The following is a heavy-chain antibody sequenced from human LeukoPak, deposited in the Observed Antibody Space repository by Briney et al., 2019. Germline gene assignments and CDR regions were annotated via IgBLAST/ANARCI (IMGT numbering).Heavy chain of an antibody. CDR2: INHSGST. CDR3: ARGGSRLLWFGEPQRYYFDY. V-gene: IGHV4-34*01. D-gene: IGHD3-10*01. J-gene: IGHJ4*02. Sequence: SETLSLTCAVYGGSFSGYYWSWIRQPPGKGLEWIGEINHSGSTNYNPSLKSRVAISVDTSKNQFSLKLSSVTAADTAVYYCARGGSRLLWFGEPQRYYFDYWGQGTLVTVSS. CDR1: GGSFSGYY.